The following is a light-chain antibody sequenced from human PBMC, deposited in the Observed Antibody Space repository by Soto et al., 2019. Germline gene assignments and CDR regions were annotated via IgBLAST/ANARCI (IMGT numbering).Light chain of an antibody. J-gene: IGKJ1*01. V-gene: IGKV3-20*01. CDR3: QQQVISPPSWT. Sequence: EIVVTQSPGTLSVSPGERATLFCRVSQSVSSNYLAWYQQKPGQAPRLLIYGASSRATGIPGRFSVSGSGTDFTLTITRMEPEAYAVYYCQQQVISPPSWTFGQGTQVEIK. CDR2: GAS. CDR1: QSVSSNY.